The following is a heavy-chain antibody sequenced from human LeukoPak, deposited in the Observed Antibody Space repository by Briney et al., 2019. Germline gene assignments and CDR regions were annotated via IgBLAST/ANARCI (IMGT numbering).Heavy chain of an antibody. V-gene: IGHV1-58*02. CDR2: IVVGSGNT. D-gene: IGHD4-17*01. CDR3: ATPRDGDYQNDAFDI. CDR1: GFTFTNSA. J-gene: IGHJ3*02. Sequence: GTSVKVSCKASGFTFTNSAMQWVRQARGQRLEWIGWIVVGSGNTNYAQKFQERVTITRDMSTSTAYMELSSLRSEDTVVYYCATPRDGDYQNDAFDIWGQGTMVTVSS.